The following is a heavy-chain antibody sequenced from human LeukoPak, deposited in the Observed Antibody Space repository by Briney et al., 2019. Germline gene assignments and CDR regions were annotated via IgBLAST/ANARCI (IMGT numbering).Heavy chain of an antibody. D-gene: IGHD6-6*01. Sequence: SETLSLTCAVYGGSFSGYYWSWIRQPPGKGLEWIGEINHSGSTNYNPSLKSRVTISVDTSKNQFSLKLSSVTAADTAVYYCARAFRGIAARLYPYWGQGTLVTVSS. CDR3: ARAFRGIAARLYPY. CDR2: INHSGST. V-gene: IGHV4-34*01. J-gene: IGHJ4*02. CDR1: GGSFSGYY.